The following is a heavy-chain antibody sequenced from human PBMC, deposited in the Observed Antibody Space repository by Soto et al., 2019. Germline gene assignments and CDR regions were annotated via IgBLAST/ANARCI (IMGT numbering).Heavy chain of an antibody. V-gene: IGHV4-4*07. D-gene: IGHD6-19*01. CDR2: MYVTGTT. Sequence: KTSETLSLTCTVSGDSISNYYWSWIRQPAGKGLEWIGRMYVTGTTYYNPSLKSRVSMSVDTSKNQFSLRLTSVTAAGTAIYYCARDGEYSSGWYSFGRWGQGTLVTVSS. CDR3: ARDGEYSSGWYSFGR. J-gene: IGHJ4*02. CDR1: GDSISNYY.